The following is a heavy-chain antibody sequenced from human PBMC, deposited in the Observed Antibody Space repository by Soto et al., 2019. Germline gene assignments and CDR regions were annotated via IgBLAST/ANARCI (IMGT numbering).Heavy chain of an antibody. CDR2: IYSGGST. J-gene: IGHJ5*02. V-gene: IGHV3-66*01. D-gene: IGHD3-22*01. CDR1: GFTVSSNY. CDR3: ARMGDRSGYSCWFDP. Sequence: EVQLVESGGGLVQPRGSLRLSCAASGFTVSSNYMSWVRQAPGKGLEWVSVIYSGGSTYYADSVKGRFTISRDNSKNTLYRQMNSLRAEDTAVYYCARMGDRSGYSCWFDPWGQGTLVTVSS.